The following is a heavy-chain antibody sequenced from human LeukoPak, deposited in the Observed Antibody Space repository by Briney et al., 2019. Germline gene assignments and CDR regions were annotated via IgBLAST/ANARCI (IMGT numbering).Heavy chain of an antibody. CDR3: ARDTPRPIAAAGTGY. J-gene: IGHJ4*02. CDR2: IYHSGST. CDR1: GYSISSGYY. Sequence: PSETLSLTCTVSGYSISSGYYWGWIRQPPGKGLEWIGSIYHSGSTYYNPSLKSRVTISVDTSKNQFSLKLSSVTAADTAVYYCARDTPRPIAAAGTGYWGQGTLVTVSS. V-gene: IGHV4-38-2*02. D-gene: IGHD6-13*01.